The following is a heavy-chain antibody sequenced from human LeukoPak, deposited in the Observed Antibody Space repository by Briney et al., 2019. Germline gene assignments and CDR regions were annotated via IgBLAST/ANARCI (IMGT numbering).Heavy chain of an antibody. CDR1: GYSFTSYW. D-gene: IGHD6-13*01. CDR3: ARHNEQQLAEFDY. Sequence: GESLRISCKGSGYSFTSYWISWVRQMPGKGLEWMGRIDPSDSYTNYSPSFQGHVTISADKSISTAYPQWSSLKASDTAMYYCARHNEQQLAEFDYWGQGTLVTVSS. J-gene: IGHJ4*02. V-gene: IGHV5-10-1*01. CDR2: IDPSDSYT.